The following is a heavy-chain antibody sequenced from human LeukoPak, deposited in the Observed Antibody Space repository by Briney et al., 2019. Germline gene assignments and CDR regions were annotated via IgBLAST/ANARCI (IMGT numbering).Heavy chain of an antibody. J-gene: IGHJ4*02. CDR2: ITNSGENT. Sequence: GGSLRLSCEASGFSFPYGMSWVRQAPGKGLEWVSGITNSGENTYYADSVKGRFTISRDNAKNTLYLQMNSLRAEDTAVYYCVRDWGYDSSGYWQKYFDTWGQETLVTVSS. CDR3: VRDWGYDSSGYWQKYFDT. CDR1: GFSFPYG. V-gene: IGHV3-23*01. D-gene: IGHD3-22*01.